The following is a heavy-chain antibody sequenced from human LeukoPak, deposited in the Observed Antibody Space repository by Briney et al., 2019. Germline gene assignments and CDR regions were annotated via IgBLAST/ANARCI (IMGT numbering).Heavy chain of an antibody. V-gene: IGHV6-1*01. Sequence: SQTLSLTCAISGDSVSSNSAAWNWIRQSPSGGLEWLGRTYYRSKWYNDYAVSVKSRITINPDTSKNQFSLQLNSVTPEDTAVYYCARDAPYSSSWYVNWFDPWGQGTLVTVSS. J-gene: IGHJ5*02. CDR1: GDSVSSNSAA. D-gene: IGHD6-13*01. CDR2: TYYRSKWYN. CDR3: ARDAPYSSSWYVNWFDP.